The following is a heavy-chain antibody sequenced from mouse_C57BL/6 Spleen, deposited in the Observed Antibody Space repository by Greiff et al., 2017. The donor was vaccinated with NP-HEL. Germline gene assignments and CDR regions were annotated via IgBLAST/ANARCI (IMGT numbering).Heavy chain of an antibody. J-gene: IGHJ4*01. V-gene: IGHV1-80*01. D-gene: IGHD1-1*01. CDR1: GYSFSSYW. CDR2: IYPGDGDT. Sequence: QVQLQQSGAELVKPGASVKISCKASGYSFSSYWMNWVKQRPGKGLEWIGQIYPGDGDTNYNGKFKGKATLTADKSSSKAYMQLSSLTSEDSAVYFCARWLNYDGSLEDYWGQGTSVTVSS. CDR3: ARWLNYDGSLEDY.